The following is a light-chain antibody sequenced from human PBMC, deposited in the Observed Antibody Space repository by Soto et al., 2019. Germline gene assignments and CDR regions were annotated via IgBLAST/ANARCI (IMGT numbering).Light chain of an antibody. CDR3: QHLNSYPRT. CDR2: GAS. Sequence: EIVMTQSPATLSVSPGERATLSCRASQSVSSNLAWYQQKPGQAPTLVIYGASARATGIPARFSGSGSGTEFTLTISSLQSEDFATYYCQHLNSYPRTFGHGTKVDVK. J-gene: IGKJ1*01. CDR1: QSVSSN. V-gene: IGKV3-15*01.